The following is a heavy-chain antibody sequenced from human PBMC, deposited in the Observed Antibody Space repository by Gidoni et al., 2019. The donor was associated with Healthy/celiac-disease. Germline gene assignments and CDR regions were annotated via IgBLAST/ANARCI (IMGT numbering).Heavy chain of an antibody. J-gene: IGHJ4*02. D-gene: IGHD6-13*01. CDR1: GGSISRGGYS. CDR3: ARIAAAGGYYFDY. V-gene: IGHV4-31*03. CDR2: IYYSGST. Sequence: QVQLQESGPGLVKPSQTLSLTCTVSGGSISRGGYSWSWIRQHPGKGLEWIGYIYYSGSTYYNPSLKSRVTISVDTSKNQFSLKLSSVTAADTAVYYCARIAAAGGYYFDYWGQGTLVTVSS.